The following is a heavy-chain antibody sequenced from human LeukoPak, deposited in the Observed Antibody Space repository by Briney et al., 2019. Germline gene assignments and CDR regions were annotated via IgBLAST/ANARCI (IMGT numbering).Heavy chain of an antibody. CDR3: ARAPHYDFWSGYYP. Sequence: ASVKVSCKASGGTFSSYAISWVRQAPGQGLEWMGGIIPIFGTANYAQKFQGRVTITADESTSTAYIELGSLRSEDTAVYYCARAPHYDFWSGYYPWGQGTLVTVSS. V-gene: IGHV1-69*13. J-gene: IGHJ4*02. CDR2: IIPIFGTA. D-gene: IGHD3-3*01. CDR1: GGTFSSYA.